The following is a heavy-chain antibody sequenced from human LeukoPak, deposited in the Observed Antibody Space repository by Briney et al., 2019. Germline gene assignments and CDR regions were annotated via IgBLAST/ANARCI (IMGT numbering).Heavy chain of an antibody. D-gene: IGHD6-13*01. V-gene: IGHV4-59*01. CDR3: ARIYYSSSYDYWYFDL. CDR2: IYHSGST. CDR1: GDSISTYY. J-gene: IGHJ2*01. Sequence: SETLSLTCTVSGDSISTYYWGWIRQPPGKGLEWIGSIYHSGSTYYNPSLKSRVTISVDMSKNQFSLKLTSVTAADTAVYYCARIYYSSSYDYWYFDLWGRGTLVTVSS.